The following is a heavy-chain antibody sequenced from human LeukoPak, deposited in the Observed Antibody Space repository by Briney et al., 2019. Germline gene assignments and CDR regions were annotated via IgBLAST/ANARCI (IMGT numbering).Heavy chain of an antibody. V-gene: IGHV4-59*01. J-gene: IGHJ3*02. Sequence: SETLSLTCIVSGGSISSYYWSWIRQPPGKRLEWMGYIHYSGNTNYNPSLKSRVSISVDTSKIQFSLKLSSVTAADTAVYYCGCSSSYGKLDIWGQGTMVTVSS. CDR1: GGSISSYY. D-gene: IGHD6-6*01. CDR2: IHYSGNT. CDR3: GCSSSYGKLDI.